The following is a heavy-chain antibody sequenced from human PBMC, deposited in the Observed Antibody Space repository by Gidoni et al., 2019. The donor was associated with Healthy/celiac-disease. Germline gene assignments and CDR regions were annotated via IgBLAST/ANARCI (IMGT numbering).Heavy chain of an antibody. D-gene: IGHD4-17*01. CDR3: ARGVPDYGDYLYFDY. V-gene: IGHV3-53*01. J-gene: IGHJ4*02. Sequence: EVQLVESGGGLIQPGGSLRLSCAASGFTVSSNYMSGVRQAPGKGLVWVSVINSGGSTYYADSVKGRFTISRDNSKNTLYLQMNSLRAEDTAVYYCARGVPDYGDYLYFDYWGQGTLVTVSS. CDR1: GFTVSSNY. CDR2: INSGGST.